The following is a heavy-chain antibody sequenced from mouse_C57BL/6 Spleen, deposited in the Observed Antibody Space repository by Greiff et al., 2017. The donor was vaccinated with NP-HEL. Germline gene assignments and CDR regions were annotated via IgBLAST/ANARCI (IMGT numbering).Heavy chain of an antibody. Sequence: EVQLQQSGPELVKPGASVKISCKASGYTFTDYYMNWVKQSHGQSLEWIGDINPNNGGTSYNQKFKGKATLTVDKASSTAYMELRSLTSEDSAVYYCSRRSFYDGYYGFAYWGQGTLVTVSA. CDR2: INPNNGGT. CDR1: GYTFTDYY. J-gene: IGHJ3*01. D-gene: IGHD2-3*01. V-gene: IGHV1-26*01. CDR3: SRRSFYDGYYGFAY.